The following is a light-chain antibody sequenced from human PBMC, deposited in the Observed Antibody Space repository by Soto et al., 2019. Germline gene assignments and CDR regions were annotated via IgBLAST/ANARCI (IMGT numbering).Light chain of an antibody. CDR2: GAS. J-gene: IGKJ2*01. CDR3: QQYDSWPHT. V-gene: IGKV3-15*01. Sequence: ETVLTQSPATLSVSPGERATFSCRASQDITTSLAWYQQKPGQVPRLLIYGASTRATGVPARFSGSGSGTEFTLSSSSLQSEDFAIYHCQQYDSWPHTFGQGTKLEIK. CDR1: QDITTS.